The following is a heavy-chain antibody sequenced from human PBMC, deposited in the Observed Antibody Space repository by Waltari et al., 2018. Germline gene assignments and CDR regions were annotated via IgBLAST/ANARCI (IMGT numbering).Heavy chain of an antibody. D-gene: IGHD2-2*01. Sequence: QVQLQESGPGLVKPSETLSLTCAVSGYSISSGYYWGWIRQPPGKGLAWIGSIYHSGSTYYNPSLKSRVTISVDTSKNQFSLKLSSVTAADTAVYYCARDLIVVVPAAIPFYYYYGMDVWGQGTTVTVSS. CDR2: IYHSGST. J-gene: IGHJ6*02. CDR1: GYSISSGYY. V-gene: IGHV4-38-2*02. CDR3: ARDLIVVVPAAIPFYYYYGMDV.